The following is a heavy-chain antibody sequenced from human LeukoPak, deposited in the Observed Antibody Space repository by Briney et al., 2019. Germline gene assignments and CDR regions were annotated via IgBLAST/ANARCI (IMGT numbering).Heavy chain of an antibody. D-gene: IGHD3-22*01. J-gene: IGHJ4*02. Sequence: GGSLRLSCTASGFTFGDYAMSWFRQAPGKGLEWVGFIRSKAYGGTTEYAASVKGRFTISRDDSKSIAYLQMSSLKTEDTAVYYCTRELEYYYDSSGYYSHYWGQGTLVTVSS. CDR3: TRELEYYYDSSGYYSHY. V-gene: IGHV3-49*03. CDR2: IRSKAYGGTT. CDR1: GFTFGDYA.